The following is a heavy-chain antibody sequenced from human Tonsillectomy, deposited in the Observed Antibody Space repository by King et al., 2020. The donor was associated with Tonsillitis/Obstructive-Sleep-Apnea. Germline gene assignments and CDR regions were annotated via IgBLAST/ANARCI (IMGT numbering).Heavy chain of an antibody. CDR1: GYTFMDYY. Sequence: VQLVESGADVKKPGASVKVSCKASGYTFMDYYMHWVRQAPGQGLEWMGWINPNSGGTNYAQKFQGRVTMTRATSISTAYMELSRLRSDDTAVYYCARAEAITILMNWGQGTLVTVSS. J-gene: IGHJ4*02. V-gene: IGHV1-2*02. CDR3: ARAEAITILMN. D-gene: IGHD3-3*01. CDR2: INPNSGGT.